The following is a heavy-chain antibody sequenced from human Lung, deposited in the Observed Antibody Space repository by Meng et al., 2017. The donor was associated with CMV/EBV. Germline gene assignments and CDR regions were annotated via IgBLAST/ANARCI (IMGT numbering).Heavy chain of an antibody. CDR3: ARSGHYYDSSGYYSPTGLFDY. D-gene: IGHD3-22*01. Sequence: QVQLVESGVGVVKPVGSLRLYCAASGFPVSDYYMSWIRQAPGKGLEWVSYISSSSSYTNYADSVKGRFTISRDNAKNSLYLQMNSLRAEDTAVYYCARSGHYYDSSGYYSPTGLFDYWGQGTLVTVSS. J-gene: IGHJ4*02. CDR2: ISSSSSYT. V-gene: IGHV3-11*05. CDR1: GFPVSDYY.